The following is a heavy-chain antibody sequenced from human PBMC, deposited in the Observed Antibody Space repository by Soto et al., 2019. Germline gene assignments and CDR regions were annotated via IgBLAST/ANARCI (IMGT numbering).Heavy chain of an antibody. J-gene: IGHJ6*02. CDR3: ARGRSRDYSNHYYYGTDV. V-gene: IGHV1-8*01. Sequence: ASVNVSCKASGYTFTSYDINWVRQATGQGLEWMGWMNPNSGNTGYAQKFQGRVTMTRNTSISTAYMELSSLRSEDTAVYYCARGRSRDYSNHYYYGTDVWGQGTTVTVSS. CDR2: MNPNSGNT. CDR1: GYTFTSYD. D-gene: IGHD4-4*01.